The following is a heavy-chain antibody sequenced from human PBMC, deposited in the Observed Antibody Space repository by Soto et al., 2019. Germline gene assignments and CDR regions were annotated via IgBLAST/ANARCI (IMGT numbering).Heavy chain of an antibody. CDR1: GGSISGSY. J-gene: IGHJ4*02. CDR2: VYYTGST. Sequence: SETLSLTCSVSGGSISGSYWSWIRQSPEKGLEWLGYVYYTGSTNYSPSLRSRVSISVDTSKNEFSLRLSSVTAADTAVYFCARSVAVPGAHIDYWGQGTQVTVSS. V-gene: IGHV4-59*01. CDR3: ARSVAVPGAHIDY. D-gene: IGHD6-19*01.